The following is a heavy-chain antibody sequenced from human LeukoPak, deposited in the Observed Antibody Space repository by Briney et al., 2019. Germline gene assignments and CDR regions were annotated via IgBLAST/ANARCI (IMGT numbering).Heavy chain of an antibody. CDR3: AKDHFGSGTTMDV. D-gene: IGHD3-10*01. CDR1: GFTFSSYG. V-gene: IGHV3-30*02. Sequence: PGGSLRLSCAASGFTFSSYGMYWVRQAPGKGLEWVAVIWYDGSYKYYADSVKGRFTISRDNSKNTLFLQMNSLRDEDTGVYYCAKDHFGSGTTMDVWGQGTTVTVSS. CDR2: IWYDGSYK. J-gene: IGHJ6*02.